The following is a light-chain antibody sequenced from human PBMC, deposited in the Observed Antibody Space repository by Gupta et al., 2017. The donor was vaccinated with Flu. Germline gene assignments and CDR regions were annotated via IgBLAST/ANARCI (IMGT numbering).Light chain of an antibody. CDR3: HQYSSYSGYS. CDR1: QNINNW. Sequence: STLSASVGDRVTITCRASQNINNWLAWYQQKPGKAPKLLIYQASILESGVPSRFSGSGSGTEFTLTISCLQADDFAPYHCHQYSSYSGYSFGQGTKVEIK. CDR2: QAS. J-gene: IGKJ2*03. V-gene: IGKV1-5*03.